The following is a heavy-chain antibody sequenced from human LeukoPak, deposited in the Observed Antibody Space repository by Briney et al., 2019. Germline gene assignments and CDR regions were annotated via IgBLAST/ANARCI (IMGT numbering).Heavy chain of an antibody. V-gene: IGHV1-8*03. Sequence: APGRLSCKASGYTFTTYDINWVRQATGQGLEWMGWMNPNSGYTGYAQKFQGRVTITRDTSISTAYMELSSLRSEDTAVYYCARVAGSIDYWGQGTLVTVSS. D-gene: IGHD3-10*01. CDR2: MNPNSGYT. CDR3: ARVAGSIDY. J-gene: IGHJ4*02. CDR1: GYTFTTYD.